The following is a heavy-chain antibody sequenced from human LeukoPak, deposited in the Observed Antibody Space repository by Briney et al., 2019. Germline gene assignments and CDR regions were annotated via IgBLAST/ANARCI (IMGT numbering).Heavy chain of an antibody. J-gene: IGHJ4*02. V-gene: IGHV5-51*07. D-gene: IGHD3-16*01. CDR3: ARRGGGAYYYFDY. CDR2: IYPGDSDT. Sequence: GESLKISCKGSGYSFATYWIAWVHQMPGKGLEWMGIIYPGDSDTRYSPSFQGQVAISVDKSISTAYLQWSSLRASDTAMYYCARRGGGAYYYFDYWGQGTLVTVSS. CDR1: GYSFATYW.